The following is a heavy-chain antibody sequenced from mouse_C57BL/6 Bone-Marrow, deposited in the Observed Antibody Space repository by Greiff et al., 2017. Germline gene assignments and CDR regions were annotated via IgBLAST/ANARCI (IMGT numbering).Heavy chain of an antibody. CDR3: ARGGDYYGSSPWFAY. CDR1: GYSITSGYD. CDR2: ISYSGST. J-gene: IGHJ3*01. D-gene: IGHD1-1*01. V-gene: IGHV3-1*01. Sequence: EVQRVESGPGMVQPSQSLSLTCTVTGYSITSGYDWHWIRHFPGNKLEWMGYISYSGSTNYNPSLKSRISITHDTSKNHFFLKLNSVTTEDTATYYCARGGDYYGSSPWFAYWGQGTLVTVSA.